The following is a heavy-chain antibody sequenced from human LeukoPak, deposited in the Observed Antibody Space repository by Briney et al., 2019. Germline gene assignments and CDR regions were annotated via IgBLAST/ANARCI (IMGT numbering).Heavy chain of an antibody. CDR1: GFTFRSSA. Sequence: GGSLRLSCAASGFTFRSSAMHWVRQAPGKGPEWVAFIQYDGTNKYYADSVKGRFTISRDNSKNTLYLQMNSLRAEDTAVYYCANLPLWFGELLDYWGQGTLVTVSS. CDR2: IQYDGTNK. V-gene: IGHV3-30*02. D-gene: IGHD3-10*01. J-gene: IGHJ4*02. CDR3: ANLPLWFGELLDY.